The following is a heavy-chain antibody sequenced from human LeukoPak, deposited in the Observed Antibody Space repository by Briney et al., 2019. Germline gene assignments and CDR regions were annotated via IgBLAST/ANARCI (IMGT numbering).Heavy chain of an antibody. CDR1: GFTFSRHW. J-gene: IGHJ4*02. CDR3: ATPLDYYDRSDSHQGGD. Sequence: GGSLRLSCAASGFTFSRHWMTWARQAPGKGLEWVANIKHDGSEKNYVDSVKGRFTISRDNAKNSLYLQMNSLRAEDTAVYYCATPLDYYDRSDSHQGGDWGQGTLVTVSS. D-gene: IGHD3-22*01. V-gene: IGHV3-7*03. CDR2: IKHDGSEK.